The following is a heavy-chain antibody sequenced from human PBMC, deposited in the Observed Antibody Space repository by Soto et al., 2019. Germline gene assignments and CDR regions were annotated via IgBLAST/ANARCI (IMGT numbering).Heavy chain of an antibody. D-gene: IGHD3-3*01. J-gene: IGHJ5*02. CDR2: IIPILGIA. CDR3: ARAPYYDFWSGYYRWFDP. Sequence: QVQLVQSGAEVKKPGSSVKVSCKASGGTFSSYTISWVRQAPGQGPEWMGRIIPILGIANYAQQFQGRVTITADKSTRTAYMELGSLRAEDTAVYYCARAPYYDFWSGYYRWFDPWGQGTLVTVSS. CDR1: GGTFSSYT. V-gene: IGHV1-69*02.